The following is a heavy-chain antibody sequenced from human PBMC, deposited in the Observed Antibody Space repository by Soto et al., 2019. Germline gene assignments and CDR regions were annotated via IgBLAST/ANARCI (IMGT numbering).Heavy chain of an antibody. V-gene: IGHV4-31*03. CDR1: GGSISSGGYX. CDR3: ARVHYYDSSGYYLGGTKYDY. CDR2: IYYSGST. Sequence: SETLSLTXTVSGGSISSGGYXWSWIRQHPGKGLEXIGYIYYSGSTYYNPSLKNRVTISVDTSKNQFSLKLSSVTAADTAVYYCARVHYYDSSGYYLGGTKYDYWGQGTLVTVSS. J-gene: IGHJ4*02. D-gene: IGHD3-22*01.